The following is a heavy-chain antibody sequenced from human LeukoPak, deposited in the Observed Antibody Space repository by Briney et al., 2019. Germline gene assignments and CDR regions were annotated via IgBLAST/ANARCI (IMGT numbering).Heavy chain of an antibody. Sequence: ASVKVSCKASGYTFTSYAMHWVRQAPGQRLEWMGWINAGNGNTKYSQKFQGRVTITRDTSASTAYMELSSLRSEDTAVYYCARDLGPSRSYYVGFDYWGQGTLVTVSS. CDR3: ARDLGPSRSYYVGFDY. D-gene: IGHD1-26*01. J-gene: IGHJ4*02. CDR1: GYTFTSYA. CDR2: INAGNGNT. V-gene: IGHV1-3*01.